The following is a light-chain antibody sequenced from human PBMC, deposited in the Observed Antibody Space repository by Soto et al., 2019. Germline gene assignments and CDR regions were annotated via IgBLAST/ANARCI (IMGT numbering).Light chain of an antibody. V-gene: IGKV3-11*01. Sequence: EIVLTQSPATLSLSPGGRATLSCRASQSVSNFLAWYQQKPGQAPRLLISDASNRATGIPGRFSGSGSGTDFSLTISSLEPEDFAVYYCQQRSNWPWTFGQGTKVEIK. J-gene: IGKJ1*01. CDR2: DAS. CDR1: QSVSNF. CDR3: QQRSNWPWT.